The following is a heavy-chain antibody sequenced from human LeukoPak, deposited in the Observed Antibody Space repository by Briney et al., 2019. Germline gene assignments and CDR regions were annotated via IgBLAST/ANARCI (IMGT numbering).Heavy chain of an antibody. CDR1: GGSISSCGYY. Sequence: SETLSLTCTVSGGSISSCGYYCSWIRQQPEKVLELIRHIYFIGTTYYNPSLRSRVTISVDTSKNQFSLRLSSVTAADTAVYFCARADGDWKRYLQHWGQGTLVTVSS. CDR2: IYFIGTT. J-gene: IGHJ1*01. V-gene: IGHV4-31*03. D-gene: IGHD2-21*02. CDR3: ARADGDWKRYLQH.